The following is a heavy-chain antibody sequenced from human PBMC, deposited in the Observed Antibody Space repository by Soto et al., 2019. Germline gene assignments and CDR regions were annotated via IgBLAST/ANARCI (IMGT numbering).Heavy chain of an antibody. J-gene: IGHJ4*02. CDR2: IKQDGSEK. CDR3: ARGDYFERRFDF. CDR1: GFTFSDDW. V-gene: IGHV3-7*03. Sequence: EVQLVESGGGLVQPGGSLGLSCAASGFTFSDDWMSWVRQAPGKGLEWVATIKQDGSEKYYVDSVKGRFTVSRDNAKNSLYLQMNRLRAEDTAVYYCARGDYFERRFDFWGQGALVSVSS. D-gene: IGHD3-9*01.